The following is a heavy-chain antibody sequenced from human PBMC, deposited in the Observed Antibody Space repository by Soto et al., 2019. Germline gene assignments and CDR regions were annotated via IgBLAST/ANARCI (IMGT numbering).Heavy chain of an antibody. CDR2: IYWDDDK. CDR3: AHIAYDDYPYNWFDP. CDR1: GFSLSTSGVG. J-gene: IGHJ5*02. V-gene: IGHV2-5*02. D-gene: IGHD4-17*01. Sequence: QITLKESGPTLVKPTQTLTLTCTFSGFSLSTSGVGVGWIRQPPGKALEWLALIYWDDDKRYSPSLKSRLTITKDTSTKRVDLTMTNMDPVDTATYSCAHIAYDDYPYNWFDPWGQGNLVTVSS.